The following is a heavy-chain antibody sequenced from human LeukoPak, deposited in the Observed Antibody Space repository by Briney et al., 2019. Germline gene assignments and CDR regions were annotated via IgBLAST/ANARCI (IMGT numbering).Heavy chain of an antibody. CDR2: IPYDGSNT. Sequence: GGSLRLSCVASGFTFSSYGMHWVRETPGKGLEWVAFIPYDGSNTYYADSVKGRFTISRDNFKNTLYLQMNSLRPGDTAVYYCARDRGGSPGLDAFDIWGQGTMVTVSS. CDR1: GFTFSSYG. V-gene: IGHV3-30*02. D-gene: IGHD2-15*01. J-gene: IGHJ3*02. CDR3: ARDRGGSPGLDAFDI.